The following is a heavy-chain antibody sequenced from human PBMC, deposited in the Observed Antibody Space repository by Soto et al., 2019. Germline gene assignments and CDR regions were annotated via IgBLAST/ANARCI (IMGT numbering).Heavy chain of an antibody. V-gene: IGHV3-30*04. CDR1: GFTFTTFA. CDR2: ISANGSNQ. Sequence: QVQLVESGGGVVQPGKSLRLSCVASGFTFTTFAMHWVRQTPGKGLEWVAAISANGSNQFYGHSVKGRFTISRDDSRNTVNLQMNSVRLDDTAVYYCVRDTAEDCSGATCYVPLHHWGQRNLVTVSS. CDR3: VRDTAEDCSGATCYVPLHH. D-gene: IGHD2-2*01. J-gene: IGHJ1*01.